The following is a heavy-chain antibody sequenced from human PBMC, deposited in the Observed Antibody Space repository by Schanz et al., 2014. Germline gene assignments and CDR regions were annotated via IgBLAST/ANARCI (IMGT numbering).Heavy chain of an antibody. D-gene: IGHD3-22*01. CDR3: AKVWGSDYFYPFDY. Sequence: DVQLVESEGGLVQPGGSLRLSCEGSGFSFSDYWMGWVRLVPGKGLECVSGISGGGGSAYYADSVKGRFTISRDNSKNTLYLQMSSLRAEDTAVYYCAKVWGSDYFYPFDYWGQGTLVTVSS. J-gene: IGHJ4*02. CDR2: ISGGGGSA. CDR1: GFSFSDYW. V-gene: IGHV3-23*04.